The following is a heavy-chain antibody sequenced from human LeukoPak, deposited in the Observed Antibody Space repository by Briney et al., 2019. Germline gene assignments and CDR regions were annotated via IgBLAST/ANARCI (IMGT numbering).Heavy chain of an antibody. J-gene: IGHJ4*02. D-gene: IGHD3-22*01. CDR1: GGTFTTYS. V-gene: IGHV1-69*05. CDR2: IIPIYGTA. CDR3: ARGTPTRSGYYCYFDY. Sequence: SVKLSFKASGGTFTTYSINWGRQAPGQGLEWMGRIIPIYGTANYAQKFQRRVTITTDESTSTAYMELSSLRAEDTAVYYCARGTPTRSGYYCYFDYWGQGTLVTVSS.